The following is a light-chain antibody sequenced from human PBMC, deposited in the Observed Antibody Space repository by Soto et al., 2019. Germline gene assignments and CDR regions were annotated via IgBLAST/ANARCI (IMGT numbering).Light chain of an antibody. J-gene: IGLJ2*01. V-gene: IGLV2-14*03. CDR1: SSDVGAYNS. CDR3: SSYTTSSTL. Sequence: QSVLTQPASVSGSPGQSITISCTGTSSDVGAYNSVSWYQQLPGKAPKLMIFDVSYRPSGVSNRFSGSKSGNTASLTISGLQAEDEADYYCSSYTTSSTLFGGGTKLTVL. CDR2: DVS.